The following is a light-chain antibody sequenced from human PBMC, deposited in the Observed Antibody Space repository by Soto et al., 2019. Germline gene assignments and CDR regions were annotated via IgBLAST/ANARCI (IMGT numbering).Light chain of an antibody. Sequence: QSALTQPGSVSGSPGQSITISCTGTSSDVGSYNLVSWYQQLPGKAPILIIYEVNERPSGISNRFSGSKSGNTASLTISGLQGEDEADYYCCSYAGSSISVFGGGTKLTVL. CDR3: CSYAGSSISV. V-gene: IGLV2-23*02. CDR2: EVN. CDR1: SSDVGSYNL. J-gene: IGLJ2*01.